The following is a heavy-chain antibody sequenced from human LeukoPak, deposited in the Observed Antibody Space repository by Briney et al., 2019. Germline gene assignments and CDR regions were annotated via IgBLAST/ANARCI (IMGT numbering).Heavy chain of an antibody. J-gene: IGHJ3*02. V-gene: IGHV1-2*02. D-gene: IGHD1-26*01. Sequence: GASVKVSCKASGYTFSGYYMHWVRQASGQGLEWMGWIYPNSGDTKYAQKFQGRVTVTRDTSISTAFMEVSRLTSDDTAVYYCARSGSDAFDIWGQGTMVTVSS. CDR3: ARSGSDAFDI. CDR2: IYPNSGDT. CDR1: GYTFSGYY.